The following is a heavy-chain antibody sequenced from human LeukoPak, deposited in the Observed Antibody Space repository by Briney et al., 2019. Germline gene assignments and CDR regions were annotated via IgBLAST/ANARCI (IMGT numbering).Heavy chain of an antibody. D-gene: IGHD3-3*01. CDR2: IYPGDSDT. Sequence: GESLKISCKGSGSTFSSYWIGGVRQMPGKGLEWMGIIYPGDSDTRYSPSLQGQVTISVDTSIGTAYLQWSSLKASDTAIYYCARQNDFRLDYWGQGTLVTVSS. CDR3: ARQNDFRLDY. V-gene: IGHV5-51*01. CDR1: GSTFSSYW. J-gene: IGHJ4*02.